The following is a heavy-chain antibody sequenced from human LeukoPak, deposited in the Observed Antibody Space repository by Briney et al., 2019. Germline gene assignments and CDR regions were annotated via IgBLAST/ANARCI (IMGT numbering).Heavy chain of an antibody. CDR1: GFTFSSYG. CDR3: AKGRYPLATVTLLDY. D-gene: IGHD4-17*01. V-gene: IGHV3-30*18. Sequence: QPGGSLRLSCAASGFTFSSYGMHWVRQAPGKGLEWVAVISYDGPNKYYVDSVKGRFTISRDNSKNTLYLQMNSLRAEDTAVYYCAKGRYPLATVTLLDYWGQGTLVTVSS. CDR2: ISYDGPNK. J-gene: IGHJ4*02.